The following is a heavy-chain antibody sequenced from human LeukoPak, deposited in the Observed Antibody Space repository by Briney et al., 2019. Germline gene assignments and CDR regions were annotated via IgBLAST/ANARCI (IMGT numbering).Heavy chain of an antibody. V-gene: IGHV1-69*04. CDR3: ARAGGESIAAAGRDY. D-gene: IGHD6-13*01. J-gene: IGHJ4*02. Sequence: SVKVSCKASGGTFSSCAISWVRQAPGQGLEWMGRIIPILGIANYAQKFQGRVTITADKSTSTAYMELSSLRSEDTAVYYCARAGGESIAAAGRDYWGQGTLVTVSS. CDR2: IIPILGIA. CDR1: GGTFSSCA.